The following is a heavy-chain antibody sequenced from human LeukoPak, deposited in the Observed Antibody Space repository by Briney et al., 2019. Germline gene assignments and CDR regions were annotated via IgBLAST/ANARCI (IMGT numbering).Heavy chain of an antibody. D-gene: IGHD3-16*02. CDR3: ARDTGAVSGDY. CDR2: ISSSSSTI. Sequence: GGSLRLSCEASGFTFSSYAMTWVRQAPGKGLEWVSYISSSSSTIYYADSVKGRFTISRDNAKNSLYLQMNSLRAEDTAVYYCARDTGAVSGDYWGQGTLVTVSS. V-gene: IGHV3-48*04. J-gene: IGHJ4*02. CDR1: GFTFSSYA.